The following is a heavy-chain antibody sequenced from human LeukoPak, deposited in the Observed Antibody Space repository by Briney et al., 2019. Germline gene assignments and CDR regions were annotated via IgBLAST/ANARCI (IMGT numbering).Heavy chain of an antibody. D-gene: IGHD6-19*01. J-gene: IGHJ5*01. CDR1: GFTFSSYT. CDR3: ARAIPQRRTDTSGWYSNWFDS. V-gene: IGHV4-39*07. CDR2: IYYSGTT. Sequence: GSLRLSCAASGFTFSSYTMNWVRQPPGKGLEWIGSIYYSGTTFYRPSLKTRVTISLDTSKNQFSLKLRFVTAADTAVYYCARAIPQRRTDTSGWYSNWFDSWGQGTLVPVSS.